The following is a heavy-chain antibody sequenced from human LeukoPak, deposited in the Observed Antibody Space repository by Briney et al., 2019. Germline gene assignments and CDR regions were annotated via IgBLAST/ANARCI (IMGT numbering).Heavy chain of an antibody. CDR2: INHSGST. D-gene: IGHD6-13*01. CDR3: ARGGRIAAAGTGYFDY. Sequence: SETLSLTCAVYGGSFSGYYWSWIRQPPGKGLEWIGEINHSGSTNYNPSLKSRVTISVDTSKNQFSLKLSSVTAADTAVYYWARGGRIAAAGTGYFDYWSQGTLVTVSS. J-gene: IGHJ4*02. V-gene: IGHV4-34*01. CDR1: GGSFSGYY.